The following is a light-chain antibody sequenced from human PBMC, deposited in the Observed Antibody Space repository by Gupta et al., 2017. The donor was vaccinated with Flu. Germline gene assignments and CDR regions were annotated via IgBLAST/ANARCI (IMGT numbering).Light chain of an antibody. Sequence: RVTISCSGGSSNIGNNAVNWYQKLPGKAPKLLIYYDDLLPSGVSDRFSGSKSGTSASLAISGLQSEDEADYYCAAWDDSLSGWVFGGGTKLTVL. CDR1: SSNIGNNA. V-gene: IGLV1-36*01. CDR2: YDD. J-gene: IGLJ3*02. CDR3: AAWDDSLSGWV.